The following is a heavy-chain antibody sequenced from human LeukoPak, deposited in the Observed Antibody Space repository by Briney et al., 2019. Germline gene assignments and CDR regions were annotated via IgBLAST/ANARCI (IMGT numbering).Heavy chain of an antibody. CDR2: INSDGSST. J-gene: IGHJ4*02. Sequence: QPGGSLRLSCAASGFTFSSYWMHWVRQAPGKGLVWVSRINSDGSSTFYADSVKGRVTTSRDNAENTVYLQMNSLRADDTAVYYCARIPGGSGSQYDYWGQGTLVIVSS. CDR3: ARIPGGSGSQYDY. V-gene: IGHV3-74*01. D-gene: IGHD3-10*01. CDR1: GFTFSSYW.